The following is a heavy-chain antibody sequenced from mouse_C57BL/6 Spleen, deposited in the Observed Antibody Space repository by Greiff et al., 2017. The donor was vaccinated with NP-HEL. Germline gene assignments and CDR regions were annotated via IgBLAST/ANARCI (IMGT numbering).Heavy chain of an antibody. CDR3: ARHHLSYYFDY. J-gene: IGHJ2*01. Sequence: QVQLQQSGPELVKPGASVKISCKASGYAFSSSWMNWVKQRPGKGLEWIGRIYPGDGDTNYNGKFKGKATLTADKSSSTAYMQLSSLTSEDSAVYFCARHHLSYYFDYWGKGTTLTVSS. V-gene: IGHV1-82*01. D-gene: IGHD6-1*01. CDR1: GYAFSSSW. CDR2: IYPGDGDT.